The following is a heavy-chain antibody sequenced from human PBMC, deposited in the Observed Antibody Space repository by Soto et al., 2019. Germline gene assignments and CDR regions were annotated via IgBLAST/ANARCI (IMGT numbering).Heavy chain of an antibody. D-gene: IGHD3-10*01. CDR3: ARAPYADSGSYEWIGWLES. CDR1: VGSIRSGGHA. J-gene: IGHJ5*01. Sequence: PSETLSLTCTVSVGSIRSGGHAWNWIRQPPGKGLEWIGYIYYSGSTYYNPSLKSRVTISVDTSKNHFSLKLNSVTAADTAVYYCARAPYADSGSYEWIGWLESWGQGSMVTVSS. V-gene: IGHV4-30-4*01. CDR2: IYYSGST.